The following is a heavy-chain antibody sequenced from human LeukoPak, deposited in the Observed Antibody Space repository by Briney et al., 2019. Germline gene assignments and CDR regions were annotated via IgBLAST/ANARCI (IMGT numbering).Heavy chain of an antibody. D-gene: IGHD3-10*01. V-gene: IGHV4-59*08. CDR2: IYYSGST. CDR3: ARQAIHYGSGRFDP. Sequence: KSSETLSLTCTVSGGSISSYYWSWIRQPPGKGLEWIGYIYYSGSTNYNPSLKSRVTISVDTSKNQFSLKLSSVTAADTAVYYCARQAIHYGSGRFDPWGQGTLVTVSS. J-gene: IGHJ5*02. CDR1: GGSISSYY.